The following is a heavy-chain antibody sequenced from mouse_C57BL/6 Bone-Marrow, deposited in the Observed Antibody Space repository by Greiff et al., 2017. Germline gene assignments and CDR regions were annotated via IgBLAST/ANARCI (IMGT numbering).Heavy chain of an antibody. J-gene: IGHJ3*01. D-gene: IGHD2-3*01. CDR1: GYSFTGYF. CDR3: ARRLDGYMAGFAY. CDR2: INPYNGDT. V-gene: IGHV1-20*01. Sequence: EVQLQQSGPELVKPGDSVKISCKASGYSFTGYFMNWVMQSHGQSLEWIGRINPYNGDTFYNQKFKGKATLTVDKSSSTAHMELRSLTSEGSAVYYCARRLDGYMAGFAYWGQGTLVTVSA.